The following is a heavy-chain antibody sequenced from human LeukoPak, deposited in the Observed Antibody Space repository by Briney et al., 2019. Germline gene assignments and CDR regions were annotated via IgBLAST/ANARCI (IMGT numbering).Heavy chain of an antibody. J-gene: IGHJ3*02. CDR3: ARVGQWLATDAFDI. Sequence: ASVKVSCKASGGTFSSYAISWVRQAPGQGLEWMGRIIPILGIANYAQKFQGRVTITADKSTSTAYMELSSLRSEDTAVYYCARVGQWLATDAFDIWGQGTMVTVSS. V-gene: IGHV1-69*04. CDR2: IIPILGIA. CDR1: GGTFSSYA. D-gene: IGHD6-19*01.